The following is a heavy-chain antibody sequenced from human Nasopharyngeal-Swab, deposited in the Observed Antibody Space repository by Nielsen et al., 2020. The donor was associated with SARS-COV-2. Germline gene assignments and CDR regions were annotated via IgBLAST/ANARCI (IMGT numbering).Heavy chain of an antibody. CDR1: GFTFSSYA. Sequence: GGSLRLSCAASGFTFSSYAVSWVRQAPGKGLEWVSVIYSGGSSTYYADSVKGRFTISRDNSKNTLYLQMNSLRAEDTAVYYCAKWSHYDFWSGYSNWGQGTLVTVSS. V-gene: IGHV3-23*03. J-gene: IGHJ4*02. CDR3: AKWSHYDFWSGYSN. D-gene: IGHD3-3*01. CDR2: IYSGGSST.